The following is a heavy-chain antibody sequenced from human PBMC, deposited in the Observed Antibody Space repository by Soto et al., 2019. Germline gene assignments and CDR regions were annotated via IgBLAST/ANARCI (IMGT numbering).Heavy chain of an antibody. J-gene: IGHJ4*02. V-gene: IGHV3-23*01. CDR1: GFTFSSYA. CDR2: ISGSGTST. Sequence: EVQLLESGGGLVQPGGSLRRSCAASGFTFSSYAMSWVRQAPGKGLEWVSGISGSGTSTYFADSVTGRFTISRDNSKDTLYLQMNSLRAEDTAVYYCAKDRKSGSGWYWDYWGQGALVTVSS. CDR3: AKDRKSGSGWYWDY. D-gene: IGHD6-19*01.